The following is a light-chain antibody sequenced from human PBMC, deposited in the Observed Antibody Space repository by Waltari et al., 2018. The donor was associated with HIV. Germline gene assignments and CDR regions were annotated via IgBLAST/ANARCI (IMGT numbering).Light chain of an antibody. CDR3: NSRDTSGNHVV. J-gene: IGLJ2*01. Sequence: SSELTQDPAVSVALGQTVRITCQGDSLRSFYVSWYQQKPGQAPVVVIYGRDNRPSGIPDRFSGSSSGNTASLTITGAQAEDEADYYCNSRDTSGNHVVFGGGTKLTVL. V-gene: IGLV3-19*01. CDR2: GRD. CDR1: SLRSFY.